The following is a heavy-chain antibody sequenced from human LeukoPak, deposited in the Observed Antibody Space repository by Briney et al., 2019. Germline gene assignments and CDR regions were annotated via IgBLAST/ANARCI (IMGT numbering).Heavy chain of an antibody. D-gene: IGHD2-15*01. J-gene: IGHJ4*02. CDR1: GYTFTGYY. CDR3: ARLSGYCSGGFCYFDY. CDR2: INPNSGGT. Sequence: ASVKVSCKAFGYTFTGYYMHWVRQAPGQGLEWMGWINPNSGGTDYAQKFQGRVTMTRDTSISTAYMDLSGLRSDDTAVYYCARLSGYCSGGFCYFDYWGQGTLVSVS. V-gene: IGHV1-2*02.